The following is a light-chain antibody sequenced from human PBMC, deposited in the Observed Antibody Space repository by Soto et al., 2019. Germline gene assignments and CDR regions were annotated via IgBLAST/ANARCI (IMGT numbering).Light chain of an antibody. CDR1: QGVSIW. J-gene: IGKJ3*01. Sequence: DIQMTQSPSSVSASVGDRVTITCRASQGVSIWVAWYQLKPGKAPNLLIYAASSLQSGVPSRFSASGSGTDFTLTISSLQPEDFATYYCQQADSFPFTFGPGTTVDIK. V-gene: IGKV1-12*01. CDR3: QQADSFPFT. CDR2: AAS.